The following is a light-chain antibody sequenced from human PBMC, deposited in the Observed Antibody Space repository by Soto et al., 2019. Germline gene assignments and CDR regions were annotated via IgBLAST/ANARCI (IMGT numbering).Light chain of an antibody. Sequence: LDQSPSTLSAAVGDSVTITYRASQKIRNLLAWYQQKPGRAPKPLIFDASTLRTGVPSRFSGSGSGSEFNFTITGLQPDDFATYFCQQYYTYATFGHGTRLEIK. V-gene: IGKV1-5*01. CDR1: QKIRNL. CDR3: QQYYTYAT. J-gene: IGKJ5*01. CDR2: DAS.